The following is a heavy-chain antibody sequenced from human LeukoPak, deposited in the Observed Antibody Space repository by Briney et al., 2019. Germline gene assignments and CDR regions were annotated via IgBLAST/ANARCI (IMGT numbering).Heavy chain of an antibody. V-gene: IGHV3-23*01. CDR1: GFTFSSFA. CDR3: AKPRTTGLGWAQFDY. Sequence: GGSLRLSCAASGFTFSSFAMTWVRQAPGKGLEWVSGFDGNGPNTYYADSVKGRWTISRDNSRNTLYLEMNGLRPEDTAIYYCAKPRTTGLGWAQFDYWGQGSLVTVSS. CDR2: FDGNGPNT. J-gene: IGHJ4*02. D-gene: IGHD2-8*02.